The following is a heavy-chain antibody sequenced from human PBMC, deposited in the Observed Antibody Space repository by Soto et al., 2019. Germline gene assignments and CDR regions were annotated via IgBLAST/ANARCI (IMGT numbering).Heavy chain of an antibody. V-gene: IGHV3-21*01. CDR3: ARGVTKRMDV. D-gene: IGHD1-26*01. Sequence: GGSLRLSCAASGFIFSSYNMTWIRQAPGKGLEWVSSISSSSSHIYYADSVKGRFTISRDNAKNSLYLQLNSLRAEDTAVYYCARGVTKRMDVWGQGTTVTVYS. J-gene: IGHJ6*02. CDR2: ISSSSSHI. CDR1: GFIFSSYN.